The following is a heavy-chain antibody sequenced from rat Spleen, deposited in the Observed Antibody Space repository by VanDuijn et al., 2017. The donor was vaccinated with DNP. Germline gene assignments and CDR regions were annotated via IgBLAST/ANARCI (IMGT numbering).Heavy chain of an antibody. J-gene: IGHJ2*01. V-gene: IGHV5-31*01. CDR1: GFTFNYYW. Sequence: EVQLVESGGDLVQPGGSLKLSCVASGFTFNYYWMAWIRQVPGKGLEWIASITSGSGITSYPDAVKGRFMISRDNAENTVYLQMNSLRSEDTATYYCARWVRGLDYWGQGAMVTVSS. CDR3: ARWVRGLDY. D-gene: IGHD4-3*01. CDR2: ITSGSGIT.